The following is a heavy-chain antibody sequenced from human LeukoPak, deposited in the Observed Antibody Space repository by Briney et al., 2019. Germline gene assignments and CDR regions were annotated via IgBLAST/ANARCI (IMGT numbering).Heavy chain of an antibody. CDR1: GGSFSGYY. Sequence: SSETLSLTCAVYGGSFSGYYWSWIRQPPGKGLEWIGEINHSGSTNYNPSLKSRVTISVDTSKNQFSLKLSSVTAADTAVYYCARGHGGLPSYWGQGTLVPVSS. CDR3: ARGHGGLPSY. J-gene: IGHJ4*02. D-gene: IGHD3-16*01. CDR2: INHSGST. V-gene: IGHV4-34*01.